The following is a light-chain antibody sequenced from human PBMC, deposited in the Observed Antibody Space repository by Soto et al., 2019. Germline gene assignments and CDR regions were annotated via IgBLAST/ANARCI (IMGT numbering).Light chain of an antibody. V-gene: IGKV3-15*01. CDR2: VAS. Sequence: EIVMTQSPVTLSVSPGDRATLSCRASQSVNSNLAWYQHKPGQTPKLLIYVASTRAPGIPARCGGSGSGTEFTRNISSLQSADFAVYYCQQYNVWPLTFGGGTKVEFK. J-gene: IGKJ4*01. CDR1: QSVNSN. CDR3: QQYNVWPLT.